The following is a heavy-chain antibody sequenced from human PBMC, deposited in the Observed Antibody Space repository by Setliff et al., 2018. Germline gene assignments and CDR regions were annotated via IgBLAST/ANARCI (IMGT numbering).Heavy chain of an antibody. Sequence: PSETLSLTCTVSGGSISSGSCYWSWIRHPAGKGLEWIGRVYTNGGSDYNPFLKSRVSISLDTSKNQFSLKLISVTAADTAVYYCARANKKLDYYYYYYMDVWGKGTTVTVSS. D-gene: IGHD1-1*01. CDR1: GGSISSGSCY. V-gene: IGHV4-61*02. J-gene: IGHJ6*03. CDR2: VYTNGGS. CDR3: ARANKKLDYYYYYYMDV.